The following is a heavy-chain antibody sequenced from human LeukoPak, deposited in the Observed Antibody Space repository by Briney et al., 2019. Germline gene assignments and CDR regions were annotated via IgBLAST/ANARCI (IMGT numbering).Heavy chain of an antibody. CDR3: ARWGTYPSTSNWFDP. V-gene: IGHV4-39*07. CDR2: IYNSGST. J-gene: IGHJ5*02. Sequence: SETLSLTCNVSGDSISRSRHFWAWIRQSPGRGLEWIGYIYNSGSTYYNPSLKSRVTISVDTSKTQFSLRLSSVTAADTAVYSCARWGTYPSTSNWFDPWGQGTLVTVSS. D-gene: IGHD2-2*01. CDR1: GDSISRSRHF.